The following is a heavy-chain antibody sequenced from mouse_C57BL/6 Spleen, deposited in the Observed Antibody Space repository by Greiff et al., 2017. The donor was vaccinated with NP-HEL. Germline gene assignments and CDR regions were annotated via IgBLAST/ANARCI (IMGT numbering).Heavy chain of an antibody. D-gene: IGHD1-1*01. CDR3: ARREDYYGSSPFDY. Sequence: QVQLQQPGAELVMPGASVKLSCKASGYTFTSYWMHWVKQRPGQGLEWIGEIDPSDSYTNYHQKLKGKSTLTVDKSSGTADMQLSSLTSEDAAVYYCARREDYYGSSPFDYWGQGTTLTVSS. V-gene: IGHV1-69*01. CDR1: GYTFTSYW. CDR2: IDPSDSYT. J-gene: IGHJ2*01.